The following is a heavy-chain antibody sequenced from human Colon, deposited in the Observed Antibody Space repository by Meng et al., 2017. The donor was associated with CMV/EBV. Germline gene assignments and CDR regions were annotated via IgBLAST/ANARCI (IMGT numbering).Heavy chain of an antibody. J-gene: IGHJ5*01. V-gene: IGHV3-43D*03. CDR1: GFSLGDYA. Sequence: GESLKISCAASGFSLGDYAMHWVRQAPGKGLEWVSVIAWDGDTFYYADSVKGRFTISRDVRKNSLYLDMDNVRPEDTAFYYCVKGGADLKGLLFDSWGPGTLVTVSS. CDR2: IAWDGDTF. CDR3: VKGGADLKGLLFDS. D-gene: IGHD3-3*01.